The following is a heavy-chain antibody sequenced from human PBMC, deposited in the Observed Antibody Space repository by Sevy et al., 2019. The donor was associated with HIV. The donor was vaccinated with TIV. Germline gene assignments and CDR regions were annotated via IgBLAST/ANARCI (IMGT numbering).Heavy chain of an antibody. CDR2: ISYDGSQK. V-gene: IGHV3-30*18. CDR3: AKEGMTSGPRLLWFAELLYQFDF. CDR1: GFNFSSHG. D-gene: IGHD3-10*01. J-gene: IGHJ4*02. Sequence: GGSLRLSCAASGFNFSSHGMHWVRQAPGKGLEWVAVISYDGSQKYYADSIKGRFTISIENSKNTLSLQMNSLKREDTALYYCAKEGMTSGPRLLWFAELLYQFDFWGQGTLVTVSS.